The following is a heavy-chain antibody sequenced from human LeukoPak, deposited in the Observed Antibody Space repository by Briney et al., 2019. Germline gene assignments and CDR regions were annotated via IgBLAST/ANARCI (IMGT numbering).Heavy chain of an antibody. CDR2: IDASGST. CDR1: GASVSSYY. J-gene: IGHJ3*02. D-gene: IGHD3-3*01. CDR3: ARHVFRGSYDFWSGYPDAFDI. Sequence: KASETLSLTCTVSGASVSSYYWIWIRQPAGRGLEWIGRIDASGSTNYNPSLKSRVTMSVDTSKNQFSLKLSSVTAADTAVYYCARHVFRGSYDFWSGYPDAFDIWGQGTMVTVSS. V-gene: IGHV4-4*07.